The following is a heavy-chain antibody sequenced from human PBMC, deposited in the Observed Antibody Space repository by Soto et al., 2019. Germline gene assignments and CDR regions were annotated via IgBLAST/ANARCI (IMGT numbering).Heavy chain of an antibody. J-gene: IGHJ4*02. Sequence: GASVKVSCQASGYTFTSYYMHWVRQAPGQGLEWMGIINPSLGSASYAQKFQGRVTITADKSTSTAYMELSSLRSEDTAVYYCARSLSYGSGSYYTNLDYWGQGTLVTVSS. CDR3: ARSLSYGSGSYYTNLDY. CDR2: INPSLGSA. V-gene: IGHV1-46*01. D-gene: IGHD3-10*01. CDR1: GYTFTSYY.